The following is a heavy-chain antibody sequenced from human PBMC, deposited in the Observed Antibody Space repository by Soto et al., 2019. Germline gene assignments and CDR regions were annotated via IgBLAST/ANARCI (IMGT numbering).Heavy chain of an antibody. J-gene: IGHJ5*02. Sequence: GXSVKVSFNASGYSYTSYRISWVRHTPGQGLEWMGWISAYNGNTGYAQKFQGRVTMTRNASISTAYMELSSLRSEDTAVYYCARMTTVTAWGQGTLVTVSS. CDR2: ISAYNGNT. D-gene: IGHD4-17*01. CDR3: ARMTTVTA. CDR1: GYSYTSYR. V-gene: IGHV1-8*02.